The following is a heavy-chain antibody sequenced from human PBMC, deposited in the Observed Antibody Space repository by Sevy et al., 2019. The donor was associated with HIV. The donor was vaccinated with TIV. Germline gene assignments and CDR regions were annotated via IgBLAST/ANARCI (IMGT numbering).Heavy chain of an antibody. V-gene: IGHV4-39*01. CDR1: GGSISSYSYY. CDR2: VYYSGRT. CDR3: ARHTSYISGDC. J-gene: IGHJ4*02. D-gene: IGHD2-21*01. Sequence: SETLSLTCTVSGGSISSYSYYWGWIRQPPGKGLEWIGSVYYSGRTYYNPSLGGRVTISVDTSKNQFSLKLSSVTAADTAVYYCARHTSYISGDCWGQGTLVTVSS.